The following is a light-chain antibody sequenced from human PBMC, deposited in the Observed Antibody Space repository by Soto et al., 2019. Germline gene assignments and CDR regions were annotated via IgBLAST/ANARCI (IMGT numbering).Light chain of an antibody. CDR1: QGISSW. Sequence: DIQMTQSPSSVSASVGDRVTITCRASQGISSWLAWYQQKPGKAPKLLIYAASSLQSGVPSRFIGSGSGRYFTLTFSSLQPEDLATYYWPQANSFPRGFGQGTKLEIK. CDR3: PQANSFPRG. CDR2: AAS. J-gene: IGKJ2*01. V-gene: IGKV1-12*01.